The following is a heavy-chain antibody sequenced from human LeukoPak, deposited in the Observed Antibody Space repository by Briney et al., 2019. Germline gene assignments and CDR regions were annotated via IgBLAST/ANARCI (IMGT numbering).Heavy chain of an antibody. V-gene: IGHV3-49*04. D-gene: IGHD6-13*01. Sequence: GRSLRLSCTASGFTFGDYAMSWVRQAPGKGLEWVGFIKSKAYGGTTEYAASVKGSFTISRDDSKSIAYLQMNSLKTEDTGVYYCTRTYRSSWYDGFDIWGQGTMVTVSS. J-gene: IGHJ3*02. CDR3: TRTYRSSWYDGFDI. CDR1: GFTFGDYA. CDR2: IKSKAYGGTT.